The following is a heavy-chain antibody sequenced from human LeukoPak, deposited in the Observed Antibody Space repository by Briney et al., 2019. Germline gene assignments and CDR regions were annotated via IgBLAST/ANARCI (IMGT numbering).Heavy chain of an antibody. CDR3: ARARPILRYSSGWYDFDY. V-gene: IGHV3-74*01. CDR1: GITVSKYW. Sequence: GGSLRLSCAVSGITVSKYWMHWVRQVPGKGLVWVSRIHSDGSTTDYADSVKGRFTITRDSAKNSLYLQMNSPRGEDTAVYYCARARPILRYSSGWYDFDYWGQGTLVTVSS. CDR2: IHSDGSTT. D-gene: IGHD6-19*01. J-gene: IGHJ4*02.